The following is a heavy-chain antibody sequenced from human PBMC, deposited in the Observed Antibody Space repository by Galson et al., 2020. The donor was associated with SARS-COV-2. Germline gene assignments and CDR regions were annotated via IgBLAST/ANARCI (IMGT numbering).Heavy chain of an antibody. D-gene: IGHD6-19*01. CDR3: ARHGRYSSGWY. Sequence: ASETLSFTCTVSGGSISSSSYYWGWIRQPPGKGLEWIGSIYYSGSTYYNPSLKSRVTISVDTSKNQFSLKLSSVTAADTAVYYCARHGRYSSGWYWGQGTLVTVSS. CDR2: IYYSGST. J-gene: IGHJ4*02. V-gene: IGHV4-39*01. CDR1: GGSISSSSYY.